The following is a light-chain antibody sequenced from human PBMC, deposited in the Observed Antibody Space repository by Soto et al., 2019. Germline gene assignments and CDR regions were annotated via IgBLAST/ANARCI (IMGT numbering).Light chain of an antibody. Sequence: DIQMTQSPSSLFASVGDRVTITCQATQDINIYLNWYQQKPGKAPNLLIYDAYNLEIGVTSRFSGSGSGTHFTLTISSLQTEDIGTYYCQQYDILPITFGRGTRLEIK. CDR1: QDINIY. V-gene: IGKV1-33*01. CDR3: QQYDILPIT. CDR2: DAY. J-gene: IGKJ5*01.